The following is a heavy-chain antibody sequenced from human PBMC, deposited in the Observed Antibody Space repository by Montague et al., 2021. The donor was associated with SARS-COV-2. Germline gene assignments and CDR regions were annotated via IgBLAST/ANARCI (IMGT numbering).Heavy chain of an antibody. CDR3: VRAADNYYPSGPLVGFDL. V-gene: IGHV4-30-4*08. CDR1: GGSIKTTEYY. Sequence: TLSLTCNVSGGSIKTTEYYWGWIRQSPGKGLEWIGYVYFSGTTYFNPSLETRTTISIDTSKSQSSLKLRSVTAADTAVYFCVRAADNYYPSGPLVGFDLWGLGTLVTVSS. CDR2: VYFSGTT. D-gene: IGHD3-10*01. J-gene: IGHJ4*02.